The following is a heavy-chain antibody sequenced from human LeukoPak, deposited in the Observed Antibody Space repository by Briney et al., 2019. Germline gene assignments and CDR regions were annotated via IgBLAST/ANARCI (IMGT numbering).Heavy chain of an antibody. CDR2: MNPNSGNT. V-gene: IGHV1-8*01. Sequence: PGASVKVSCKASGYTFTTYDLNWVRQATGQGLEWMGWMNPNSGNTGYAQKFQGRVTMTRNISITAAYMELSNLTSEDTAVYYCARRIRGAPTDYWGQGTLVTVSS. CDR1: GYTFTTYD. J-gene: IGHJ4*02. CDR3: ARRIRGAPTDY. D-gene: IGHD3-10*01.